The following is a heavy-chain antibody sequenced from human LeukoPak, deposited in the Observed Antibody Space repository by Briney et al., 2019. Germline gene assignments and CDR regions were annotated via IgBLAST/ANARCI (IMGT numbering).Heavy chain of an antibody. CDR1: GFTFSNYA. V-gene: IGHV3-64D*09. CDR3: NTEWELFDY. J-gene: IGHJ4*02. Sequence: PGGSLRLSCSASGFTFSNYAMHWVRQAPGKGLEYVSAISSNGGNKYYADSVKGRFTISRDNSKNTVDLQMSSLRAEDAAVYYCNTEWELFDYWGQGTLVTVSS. D-gene: IGHD1-26*01. CDR2: ISSNGGNK.